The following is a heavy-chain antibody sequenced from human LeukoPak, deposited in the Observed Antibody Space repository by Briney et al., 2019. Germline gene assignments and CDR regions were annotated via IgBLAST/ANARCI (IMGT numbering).Heavy chain of an antibody. Sequence: PGGSLRLSCAASGFTFSSYGMHWVRQAPGKGLEWVAIINPDGSENGYGGSVRGRFTISRDNAKNSLYLDMNGLRAEDTSVYYCARDPAFGAFDIWGRGTLVTVSS. CDR3: ARDPAFGAFDI. J-gene: IGHJ3*02. CDR1: GFTFSSYG. V-gene: IGHV3-7*01. CDR2: INPDGSEN. D-gene: IGHD3-10*01.